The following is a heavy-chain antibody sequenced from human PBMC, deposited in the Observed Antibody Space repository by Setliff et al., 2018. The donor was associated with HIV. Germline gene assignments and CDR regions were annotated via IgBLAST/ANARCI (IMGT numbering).Heavy chain of an antibody. CDR2: IYYSGST. CDR3: ARNMLTFGGVIGPPGY. Sequence: PSETLSLTCAVSGFYISSGYYWGWIRQPPGRGLEWIGTIYYSGSTYYTPSLESRVTISVDTSNNEFSLKLKSVTAADTAVYYCARNMLTFGGVIGPPGYWGQGRLVTVSS. CDR1: GFYISSGYY. J-gene: IGHJ4*02. D-gene: IGHD3-16*02. V-gene: IGHV4-38-2*01.